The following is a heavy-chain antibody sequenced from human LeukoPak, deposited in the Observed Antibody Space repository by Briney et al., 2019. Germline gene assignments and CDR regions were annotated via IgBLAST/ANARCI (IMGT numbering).Heavy chain of an antibody. D-gene: IGHD2-15*01. CDR1: GGTFSSYA. Sequence: GASVKVSCKASGGTFSSYAISWVRQAPGQGLEWMGRIIPILGIADYAQKFQGRVTITADKSTSTAYMELSSLRSEDTAVYYCARGVRSHFDYWGQGTLVTVSS. CDR2: IIPILGIA. CDR3: ARGVRSHFDY. V-gene: IGHV1-69*04. J-gene: IGHJ4*02.